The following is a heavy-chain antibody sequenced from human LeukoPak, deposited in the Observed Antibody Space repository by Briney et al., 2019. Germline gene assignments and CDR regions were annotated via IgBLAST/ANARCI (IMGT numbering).Heavy chain of an antibody. CDR3: ARRAAAGTAEFDP. D-gene: IGHD6-13*01. CDR2: IIPIFGTA. CDR1: GGTFSSYA. Sequence: SVKVSCKASGGTFSSYAISWVRQAPGQGLEWMGGIIPIFGTANYAQKFQGRVTITTDESTSTAYMELSSLRSEDTAVYYCARRAAAGTAEFDPWGQGTLVTVSS. V-gene: IGHV1-69*05. J-gene: IGHJ5*02.